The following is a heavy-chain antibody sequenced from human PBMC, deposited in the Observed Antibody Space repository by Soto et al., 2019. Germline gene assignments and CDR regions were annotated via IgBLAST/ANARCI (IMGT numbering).Heavy chain of an antibody. CDR3: ARIREYYYDSSGYRGDAFDI. CDR1: GFSLSNARMG. J-gene: IGHJ3*02. V-gene: IGHV2-26*01. D-gene: IGHD3-22*01. CDR2: IFSNDEK. Sequence: SGPTLVNPTETLTLTCTVSGFSLSNARMGVSWIRQPPGKALEWLAHIFSNDEKSYSTSLKSRLTISKDTSKSQVVLTMTNMDPVDTATYYCARIREYYYDSSGYRGDAFDIWGQGTMVTVSS.